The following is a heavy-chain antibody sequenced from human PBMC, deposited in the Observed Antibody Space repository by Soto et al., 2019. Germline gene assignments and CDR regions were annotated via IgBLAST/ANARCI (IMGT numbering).Heavy chain of an antibody. D-gene: IGHD4-4*01. CDR3: ASSYSNYPFSYYYYYMDV. CDR2: IIPILGIA. CDR1: GGTFSSYT. J-gene: IGHJ6*03. Sequence: ASVKVSWKASGGTFSSYTISWVRQAHGQGLEWMGRIIPILGIANYAQKFQGRVTITADKSTSTAYMELSSLRSEDTAVYYCASSYSNYPFSYYYYYMDVWGKGTTVTVSS. V-gene: IGHV1-69*02.